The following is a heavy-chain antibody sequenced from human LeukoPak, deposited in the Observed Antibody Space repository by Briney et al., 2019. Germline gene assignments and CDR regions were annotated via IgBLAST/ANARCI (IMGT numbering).Heavy chain of an antibody. D-gene: IGHD2-15*01. CDR3: ARDLHPVVVAGTMFDY. J-gene: IGHJ4*02. CDR1: GFTFSSYA. V-gene: IGHV3-30-3*01. CDR2: ISYDGSNK. Sequence: GGSLRLSCAASGFTFSSYAMHWVRQAPGKGLEWVAVISYDGSNKYYADSVKGRFTISRDNSKNTLYLQMNSLRAEDTAVYYCARDLHPVVVAGTMFDYWGQGTLVTVSS.